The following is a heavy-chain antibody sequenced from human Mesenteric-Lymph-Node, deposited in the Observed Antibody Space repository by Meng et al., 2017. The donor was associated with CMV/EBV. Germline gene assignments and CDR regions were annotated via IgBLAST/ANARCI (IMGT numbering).Heavy chain of an antibody. CDR2: IYYIGST. Sequence: SIGSSDWRWIRQPPGKGLEWIGYIYYIGSTNYNPSLKSRVTISVDTSRNQFSLKLSSVTAADTAVYYCARGSRYCSSTNCYYWYFDLWGRGTLVTVSS. CDR1: SIGSSD. D-gene: IGHD2-2*01. J-gene: IGHJ2*01. V-gene: IGHV4-61*01. CDR3: ARGSRYCSSTNCYYWYFDL.